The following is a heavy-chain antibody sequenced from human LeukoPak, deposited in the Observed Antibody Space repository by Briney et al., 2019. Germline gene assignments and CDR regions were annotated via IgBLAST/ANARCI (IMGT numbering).Heavy chain of an antibody. CDR3: ARGGWTGTENWFDP. CDR2: INSDGSST. V-gene: IGHV3-74*01. Sequence: GGSLRLSCAASGFTFSSYWMHWVRQAPGKGLVWVSRINSDGSSTSYADSVKGRFTISGDNAKNTLYLQINSLRAEDTAVYYCARGGWTGTENWFDPWGQGTLVTVSS. J-gene: IGHJ5*02. D-gene: IGHD1-14*01. CDR1: GFTFSSYW.